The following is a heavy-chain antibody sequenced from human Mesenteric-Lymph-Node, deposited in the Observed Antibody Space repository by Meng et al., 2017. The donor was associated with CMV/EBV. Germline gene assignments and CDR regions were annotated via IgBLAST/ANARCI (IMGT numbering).Heavy chain of an antibody. V-gene: IGHV1-18*01. CDR1: GYTFTSYG. Sequence: SVKVSRKASGYTFTSYGISWLRQAPGQGREWMGWISAYNGNTNYAQKLQGRVTMTTDTATSTAYMEPRSLRSDDTAVYYVERVPGGGNDYWGQGTMVTVSS. J-gene: IGHJ4*02. D-gene: IGHD3-16*01. CDR3: ERVPGGGNDY. CDR2: ISAYNGNT.